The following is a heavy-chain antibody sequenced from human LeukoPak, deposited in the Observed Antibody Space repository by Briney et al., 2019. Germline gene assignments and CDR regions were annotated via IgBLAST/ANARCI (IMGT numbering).Heavy chain of an antibody. V-gene: IGHV3-21*04. CDR3: ARSVSSSAIWDY. CDR1: GFTFSSYS. D-gene: IGHD6-6*01. Sequence: GGSLRLSCAASGFTFSSYSMNWVRQAPGKGLEWVSYISIRSYIYYADSVKGRFTISRDNYENTLYLHINSLRTEDTALYFCARSVSSSAIWDYWGQGTLVTVSS. CDR2: ISIRSYI. J-gene: IGHJ4*02.